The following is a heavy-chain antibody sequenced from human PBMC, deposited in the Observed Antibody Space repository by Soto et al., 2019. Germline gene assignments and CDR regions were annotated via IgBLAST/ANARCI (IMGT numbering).Heavy chain of an antibody. J-gene: IGHJ4*02. Sequence: SETLSLTCIVSGESISISSYYWGWIRQPPGKGLEWIGSIYYSGRTYYNPSFKSRVTISIDTSKNQFSLKLSSVTATDTAVYYCARQRTTVVTQAYFDHWGQGALVTVSS. V-gene: IGHV4-39*01. CDR1: GESISISSYY. CDR3: ARQRTTVVTQAYFDH. D-gene: IGHD2-21*02. CDR2: IYYSGRT.